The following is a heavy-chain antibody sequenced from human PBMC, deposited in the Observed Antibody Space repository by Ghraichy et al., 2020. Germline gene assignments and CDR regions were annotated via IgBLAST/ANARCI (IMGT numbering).Heavy chain of an antibody. D-gene: IGHD6-13*01. Sequence: GESLNISCAASGFTFSSYAMSWVRQAPGKGLEWVSAISGSGGSTYYADSVKGRFTISRDNSKNTLYLQMNSLRAEDTAVYYCAKDRIAAAVVDYWGQGTLVTVSS. CDR2: ISGSGGST. CDR1: GFTFSSYA. J-gene: IGHJ4*02. V-gene: IGHV3-23*01. CDR3: AKDRIAAAVVDY.